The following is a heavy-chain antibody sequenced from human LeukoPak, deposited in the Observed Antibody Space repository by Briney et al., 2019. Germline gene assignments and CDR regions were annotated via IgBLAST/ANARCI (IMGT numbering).Heavy chain of an antibody. Sequence: SGTLSLTCAVSGGSISSSKWWSGVRQPPGKGLEWIGEIYHSGSTNYNPSLKSRVTMSVDTSKNQFSLRLSSVTAADTAVYYCARDHNYDSSGYFFYYWGQGTLVTVSS. D-gene: IGHD3-22*01. CDR2: IYHSGST. J-gene: IGHJ4*02. CDR1: GGSISSSKW. V-gene: IGHV4-4*02. CDR3: ARDHNYDSSGYFFYY.